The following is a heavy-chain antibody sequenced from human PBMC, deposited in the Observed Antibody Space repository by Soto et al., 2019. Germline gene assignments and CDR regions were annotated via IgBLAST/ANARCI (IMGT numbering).Heavy chain of an antibody. CDR2: IYYSGST. J-gene: IGHJ6*02. V-gene: IGHV4-59*01. CDR1: GGSISSYY. D-gene: IGHD2-2*02. Sequence: ETLSLTCTVSGGSISSYYWSWIRQPPGKGLEWIGYIYYSGSTNYNPSLKSRVTISVDTSKNQFSLKLSSVTAADTAVYYCARWAVVPAAIGKNYYYYYYGMDVWGQGTTVTVSS. CDR3: ARWAVVPAAIGKNYYYYYYGMDV.